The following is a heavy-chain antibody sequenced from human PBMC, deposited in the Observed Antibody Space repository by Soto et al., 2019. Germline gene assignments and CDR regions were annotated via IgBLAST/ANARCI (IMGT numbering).Heavy chain of an antibody. Sequence: QVQLVESGGGVVQPGRSLRLSCAASGLTFSSYGMQWVRRAPGKGLEWVAVIWHDGSNQYYEDSVKGRFTISRDNSNNILYLQMNSLRAEDTAVYYCARERGQIDYWGQGIQVTVSS. CDR3: ARERGQIDY. CDR1: GLTFSSYG. J-gene: IGHJ4*02. V-gene: IGHV3-33*01. CDR2: IWHDGSNQ.